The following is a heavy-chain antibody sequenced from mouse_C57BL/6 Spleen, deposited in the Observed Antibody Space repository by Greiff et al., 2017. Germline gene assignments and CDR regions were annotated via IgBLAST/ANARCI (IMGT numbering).Heavy chain of an antibody. CDR2: IWSGGST. CDR1: GFSLTSYG. CDR3: ARDYYGSSGDY. V-gene: IGHV2-2*01. Sequence: VKLQESGPGLVQPSQSLSITCTVSGFSLTSYGVHWVRQSPGKGLEWLGVIWSGGSTDYNAAFISRLSISKDNSKSQVFFKMNSLQADDTAIYYCARDYYGSSGDYWGQGTTLTVSS. D-gene: IGHD1-1*01. J-gene: IGHJ2*01.